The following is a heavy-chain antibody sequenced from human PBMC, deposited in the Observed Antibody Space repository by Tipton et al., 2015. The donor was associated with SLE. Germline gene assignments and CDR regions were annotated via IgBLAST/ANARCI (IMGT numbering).Heavy chain of an antibody. CDR1: GGSISSYY. CDR2: IYYSGST. J-gene: IGHJ3*02. D-gene: IGHD1-26*01. V-gene: IGHV4-59*08. CDR3: ASQDGTFDI. Sequence: TLSLTCTVSGGSISSYYWSWIRQPPGKGLEWIGYIYYSGSTNHNPSLKSRVTISVDTSKNQFSLKLSSVTVADTAVYYCASQDGTFDIWGQGTMVTVSS.